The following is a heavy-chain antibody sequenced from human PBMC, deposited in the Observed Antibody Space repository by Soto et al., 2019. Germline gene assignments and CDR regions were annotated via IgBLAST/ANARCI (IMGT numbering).Heavy chain of an antibody. CDR1: GFSFSSYT. J-gene: IGHJ6*02. V-gene: IGHV3-48*02. CDR3: ARLGYCSSVTCKYYFYYYGMDV. CDR2: ISGRGTTT. D-gene: IGHD2-2*01. Sequence: GGSLRLSCEASGFSFSSYTMNWVRQAPGKGLEWVSFISGRGTTTYYADSVKGRFTVSGDNAKNSLYLEVTSLRDEDTAVYYCARLGYCSSVTCKYYFYYYGMDVWGQGTTVTVSS.